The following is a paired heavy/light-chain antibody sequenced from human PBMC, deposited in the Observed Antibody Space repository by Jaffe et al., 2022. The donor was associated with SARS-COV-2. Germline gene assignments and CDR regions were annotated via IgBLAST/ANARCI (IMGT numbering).Light chain of an antibody. V-gene: IGLV2-11*01. CDR2: DVS. Sequence: QSALTQPRSVSGSPGQSVTISCIGTSSDVGGYNYVSWYQQHPGKAPKVMIYDVSKRPSGVPDRFSGSKSGNTASLTISGLQAEDEADYYCCSYAGSSTPYVFGSGTKVTVL. J-gene: IGLJ1*01. CDR3: CSYAGSSTPYV. CDR1: SSDVGGYNY.
Heavy chain of an antibody. CDR2: IFSNDKK. Sequence: QVTLKESGPVLVKPTETLTLTCTVSGFSLNNDRMGVSWIRQPPGKALEWLAHIFSNDKKSYSTSLRSRLTISKDTSKSQVVLTMTNMDPVDTATYYCALLSGATDYWGQGTLVTVSS. CDR3: ALLSGATDY. D-gene: IGHD1-26*01. J-gene: IGHJ4*02. V-gene: IGHV2-26*01. CDR1: GFSLNNDRMG.